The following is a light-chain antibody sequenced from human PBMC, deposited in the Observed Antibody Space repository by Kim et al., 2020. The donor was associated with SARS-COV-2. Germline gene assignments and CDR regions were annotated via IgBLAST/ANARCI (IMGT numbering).Light chain of an antibody. J-gene: IGKJ3*01. CDR1: HSLVYSDGDVY. CDR3: MQGTDWPFT. V-gene: IGKV2-30*01. CDR2: KVS. Sequence: ASISCKSSHSLVYSDGDVYLNWLHRRQGQSPRGLMYKVSNRGSGVPDRFSGSGSGTDFTLQISRVGAEDVGVYYCMQGTDWPFTFGPRTKVDIK.